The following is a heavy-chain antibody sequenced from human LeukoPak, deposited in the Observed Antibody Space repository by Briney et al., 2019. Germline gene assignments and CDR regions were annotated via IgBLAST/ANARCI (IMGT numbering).Heavy chain of an antibody. V-gene: IGHV3-33*01. J-gene: IGHJ6*04. CDR3: ASPGGDYEGVDYYGMDV. D-gene: IGHD4-17*01. CDR2: IWYDGSNK. CDR1: GFTFTSYG. Sequence: PGRSLRLSCAASGFTFTSYGMHWVRQAPGKGLEWVAVIWYDGSNKYYADSVKGRFTISRDNSKNTLYLQMNSLRAEDTAVHYCASPGGDYEGVDYYGMDVWGKGTTVTVSS.